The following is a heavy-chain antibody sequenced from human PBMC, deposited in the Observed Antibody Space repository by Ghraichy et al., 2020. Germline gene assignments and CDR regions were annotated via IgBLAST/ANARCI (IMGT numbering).Heavy chain of an antibody. V-gene: IGHV4-34*01. Sequence: SETLSLTCAVYGGSFSGYYWSWIRQPPGKGLEWIGEINHSGSTNYNPSLKSRVTISVDTSKNQFSLKLSSVTAADTAVYYCARGYIVVVPAAMRTGWFDPWGQGTLVTVSS. J-gene: IGHJ5*02. CDR1: GGSFSGYY. D-gene: IGHD2-2*01. CDR3: ARGYIVVVPAAMRTGWFDP. CDR2: INHSGST.